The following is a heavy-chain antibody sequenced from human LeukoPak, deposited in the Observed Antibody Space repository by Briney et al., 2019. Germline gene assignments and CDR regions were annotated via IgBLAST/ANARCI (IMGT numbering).Heavy chain of an antibody. CDR1: GGSFSGYY. CDR2: INHSGST. D-gene: IGHD2-21*01. CDR3: ARTAWYSLDY. Sequence: PSETLSLTCAVYGGSFSGYYWSWIRQPPGKGLEWIGEINHSGSTNYNPSLKSRVTISVDTSKNQFSLKLSSVTAADTAVFYCARTAWYSLDYWGQGTLVTVSS. J-gene: IGHJ4*02. V-gene: IGHV4-34*01.